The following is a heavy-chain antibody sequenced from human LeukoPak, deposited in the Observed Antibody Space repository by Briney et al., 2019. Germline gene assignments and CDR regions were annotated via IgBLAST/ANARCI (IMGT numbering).Heavy chain of an antibody. D-gene: IGHD6-19*01. CDR3: ARYSSGNNWFDP. V-gene: IGHV4-30-2*01. J-gene: IGHJ5*02. CDR2: IYHSGST. CDR1: GGSISSGGYY. Sequence: SETLSLTCAVSGGSISSGGYYWSWIRQPPGKGLEWIGYIYHSGSTYYNPSLKSRVTISVDRSKNQFSLKLSSVTAADTAVYYCARYSSGNNWFDPWGQGTLVTVSS.